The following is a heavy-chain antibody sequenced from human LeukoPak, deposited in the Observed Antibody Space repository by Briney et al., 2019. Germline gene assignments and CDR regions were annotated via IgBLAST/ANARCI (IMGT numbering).Heavy chain of an antibody. V-gene: IGHV3-53*01. CDR3: ARPLRVNCGMDV. Sequence: GGSLRLSCAASGFTVSSDYVSWVRQTPGKELEWVSIIYYDGSTYYADSVKGRFTISRDNSKNTMYLQMNSLRAEDTAVYYCARPLRVNCGMDVWGQGTTVTVSS. D-gene: IGHD3-3*01. CDR2: IYYDGST. CDR1: GFTVSSDY. J-gene: IGHJ6*02.